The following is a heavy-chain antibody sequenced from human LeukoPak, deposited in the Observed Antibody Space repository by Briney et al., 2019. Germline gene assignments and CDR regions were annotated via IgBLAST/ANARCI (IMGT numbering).Heavy chain of an antibody. CDR3: ASALLRGWFDP. D-gene: IGHD1-26*01. J-gene: IGHJ5*02. Sequence: SETLSHTCAVYGGSFSGYYWSWIRQPPGKGLEWIGEINHSGSTNYNPSLKSRVTISVDTSKNQFSLKLSSVTAADTAVYYCASALLRGWFDPCGQGTLVTVSS. V-gene: IGHV4-34*01. CDR2: INHSGST. CDR1: GGSFSGYY.